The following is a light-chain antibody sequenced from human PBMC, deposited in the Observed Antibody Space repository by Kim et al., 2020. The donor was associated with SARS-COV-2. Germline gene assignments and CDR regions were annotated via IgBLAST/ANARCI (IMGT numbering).Light chain of an antibody. V-gene: IGKV1-17*01. CDR1: QDIRND. J-gene: IGKJ5*01. CDR3: VKRGADPST. Sequence: DIQMTQSPSSLSASVGDRVTITCRASQDIRNDLGWYRQNPGRAPKRLIYGASSLQSGVPSRFSGSGSGTEFTLAISSVQPEDVATFIGVKRGADPSTFGEGTRLGIK. CDR2: GAS.